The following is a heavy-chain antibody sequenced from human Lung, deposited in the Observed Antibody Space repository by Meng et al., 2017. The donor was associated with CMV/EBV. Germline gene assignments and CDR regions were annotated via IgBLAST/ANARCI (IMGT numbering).Heavy chain of an antibody. J-gene: IGHJ4*02. CDR3: ARASQAYCGGDCSEFDY. CDR2: IIPIFGTA. CDR1: GGTFSSYA. D-gene: IGHD2-21*01. V-gene: IGHV1-69*05. Sequence: SVXVSCKASGGTFSSYAISWVRQAPGQGLEWMGGIIPIFGTANYAQKFQGRVTITTDESTSTAYMELSSLRSEDTAVYYCARASQAYCGGDCSEFDYWCQGTXVTVSS.